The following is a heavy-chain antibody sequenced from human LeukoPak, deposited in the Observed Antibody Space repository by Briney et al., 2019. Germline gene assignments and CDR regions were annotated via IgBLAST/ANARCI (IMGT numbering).Heavy chain of an antibody. J-gene: IGHJ4*02. CDR1: GGSISSSSYY. V-gene: IGHV4-39*07. Sequence: PSETLSLTCTVSGGSISSSSYYWGWIRQPPGKGLEWIGSIYYSGSTYYNPSLKSRVTISVDTSKNQFSLKLSSVTAADTAVYYCARGDRSGLYYFDYWGQGTLVTVSS. CDR3: ARGDRSGLYYFDY. D-gene: IGHD3-3*01. CDR2: IYYSGST.